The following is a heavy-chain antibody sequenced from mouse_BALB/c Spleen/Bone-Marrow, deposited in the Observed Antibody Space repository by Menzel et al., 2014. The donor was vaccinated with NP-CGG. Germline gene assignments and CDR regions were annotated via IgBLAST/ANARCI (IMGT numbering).Heavy chain of an antibody. J-gene: IGHJ3*01. CDR1: GFTFSSYG. V-gene: IGHV5-6*01. Sequence: EVKVVESGGDLVKPGGSLKLSCAASGFTFSSYGMSWVRQTPDKRLEWVATISSGGSYTYYPDSVKGRFTISRDNAKNTLYLQMSSLKSEDTAMYYCASPQTGTFGWIAYWGQGTLVTVSA. CDR3: ASPQTGTFGWIAY. D-gene: IGHD4-1*01. CDR2: ISSGGSYT.